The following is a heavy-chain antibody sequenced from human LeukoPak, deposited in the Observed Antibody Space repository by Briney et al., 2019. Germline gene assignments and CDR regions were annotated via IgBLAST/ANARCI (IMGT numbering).Heavy chain of an antibody. CDR3: ARDHFPWYSSGWYLAQSGDYYYGMDV. CDR2: ISSSSSYI. V-gene: IGHV3-21*01. Sequence: GGSLRLSCAASGFTFSSYSMNWVRQAPGKGLEWVSSISSSSSYIYYADSVKGRFTISRDNAKNSLYLQMNSLRAEDTAVYYCARDHFPWYSSGWYLAQSGDYYYGMDVWGQGTTVTVSS. J-gene: IGHJ6*02. D-gene: IGHD6-19*01. CDR1: GFTFSSYS.